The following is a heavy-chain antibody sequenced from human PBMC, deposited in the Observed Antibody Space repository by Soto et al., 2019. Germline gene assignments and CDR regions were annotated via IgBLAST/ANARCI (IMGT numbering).Heavy chain of an antibody. CDR1: GFTFSNYG. J-gene: IGHJ4*02. CDR3: LKARRGGRAVLDS. V-gene: IGHV3-30*18. CDR2: ISYDGSSK. D-gene: IGHD3-10*02. Sequence: PGGSLRLSCAASGFTFSNYGMHWVRQAPGKGLGWVAVISYDGSSKYYADSVKGRFTISRDNSKNTLHLQMNSLRAEDTAVYYCLKARRGGRAVLDSWGQGTPVTVSS.